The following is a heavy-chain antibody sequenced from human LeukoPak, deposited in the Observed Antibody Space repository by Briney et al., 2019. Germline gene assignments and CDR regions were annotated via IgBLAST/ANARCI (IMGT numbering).Heavy chain of an antibody. J-gene: IGHJ4*02. CDR3: AREVTMFRGVGYYFDY. CDR2: IIPILGIA. Sequence: SVKVSCKASVGTFISYAISWVRQPPGQGLEWMGRIIPILGIANYAQKFQGRVTITADKSTSTAYMELSSLRSEDTAVYYCAREVTMFRGVGYYFDYWGQGTLVTVSS. V-gene: IGHV1-69*04. CDR1: VGTFISYA. D-gene: IGHD3-10*01.